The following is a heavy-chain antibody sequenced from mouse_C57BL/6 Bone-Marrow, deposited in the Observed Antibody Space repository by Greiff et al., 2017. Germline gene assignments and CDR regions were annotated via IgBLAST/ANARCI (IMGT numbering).Heavy chain of an antibody. J-gene: IGHJ3*01. CDR1: GFTFSDYG. CDR3: ARHYYDYDEGFAY. V-gene: IGHV5-17*01. Sequence: DVKLQESGGGLVKPGGSLKLSCAASGFTFSDYGMHWVRQAPEKGLEWVAYISSGSSTIYYADTVKGRFTISRDNAKNTLFLQMTSLRSEDTAMYYCARHYYDYDEGFAYWGQGTLVTVSA. D-gene: IGHD2-4*01. CDR2: ISSGSSTI.